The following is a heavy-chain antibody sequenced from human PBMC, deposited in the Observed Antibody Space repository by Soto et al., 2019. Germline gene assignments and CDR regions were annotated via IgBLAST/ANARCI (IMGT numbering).Heavy chain of an antibody. CDR3: ARVLSGSSSPDY. J-gene: IGHJ4*02. V-gene: IGHV3-33*01. Sequence: GGSLRLSCAASGFTFSSYGMHWVRQAPGKGLEWVAVIWYDGSNKYYADSVKGRFTISRDNSKNTLYLQMNSLRAEDTAVYYCARVLSGSSSPDYWGQGTLVTVSS. D-gene: IGHD6-6*01. CDR1: GFTFSSYG. CDR2: IWYDGSNK.